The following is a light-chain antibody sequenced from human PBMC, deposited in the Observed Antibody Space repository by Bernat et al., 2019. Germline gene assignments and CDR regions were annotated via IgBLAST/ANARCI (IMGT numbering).Light chain of an antibody. Sequence: EIVLTHSPSTLSLSPGDRATLSCRASQRVSSYLAWYQQTLGQTQRLLIYDATNRATGIPASFSVSGSGTDLDLTINSREPEDFAVYYCQQRSKWPRITVDQWTRLEIK. CDR2: DAT. CDR1: QRVSSY. V-gene: IGKV3-11*01. CDR3: QQRSKWPRIT. J-gene: IGKJ5*01.